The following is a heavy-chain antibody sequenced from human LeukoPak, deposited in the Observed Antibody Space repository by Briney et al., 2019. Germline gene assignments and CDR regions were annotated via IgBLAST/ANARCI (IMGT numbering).Heavy chain of an antibody. J-gene: IGHJ6*02. CDR3: ARDWYSYTYSHYYGTDV. Sequence: QSGGSLRLSCAASGFTLSSYAMTWVRQAPGRGLEWVSSVDGGGGGTYYADSVKGRFTISRDNSKDTLYLQMNSLRAEDTAVYYCARDWYSYTYSHYYGTDVWGRGTTVTVSS. CDR1: GFTLSSYA. CDR2: VDGGGGGT. V-gene: IGHV3-23*01. D-gene: IGHD5-18*01.